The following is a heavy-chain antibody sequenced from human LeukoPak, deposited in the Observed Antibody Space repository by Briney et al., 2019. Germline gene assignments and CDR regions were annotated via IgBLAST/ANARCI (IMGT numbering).Heavy chain of an antibody. CDR2: IYSGGTT. D-gene: IGHD5-18*01. Sequence: GGSLRLFCAASGFTVSSNYMSWVRQAPGKGLEWVSVIYSGGTTYYADSVRGRFTISRDNSKNTLYLQMNSLRAEDTAVYYCARTCGYSYASYYFDYWGQGTLVTVSS. CDR3: ARTCGYSYASYYFDY. V-gene: IGHV3-53*01. CDR1: GFTVSSNY. J-gene: IGHJ4*02.